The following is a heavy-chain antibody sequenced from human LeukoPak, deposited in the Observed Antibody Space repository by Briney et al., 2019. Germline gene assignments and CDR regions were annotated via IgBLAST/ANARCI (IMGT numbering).Heavy chain of an antibody. Sequence: GESLKISCRASGYIFTNYWIAWVRWMPGEGLQWMGTILPGDSDTRYSPSFRGQVTISAETSTRTAYLQWTSLRASDSAIYYCARQGAGASYYDPTGLPRGAFDSWGQGTTVTVSS. V-gene: IGHV5-51*01. J-gene: IGHJ3*02. D-gene: IGHD3-22*01. CDR3: ARQGAGASYYDPTGLPRGAFDS. CDR1: GYIFTNYW. CDR2: ILPGDSDT.